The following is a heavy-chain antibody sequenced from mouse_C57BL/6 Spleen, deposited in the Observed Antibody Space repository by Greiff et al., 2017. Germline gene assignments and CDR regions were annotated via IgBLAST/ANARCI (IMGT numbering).Heavy chain of an antibody. Sequence: VKLMESGPELVKPGASVKISCKASGYAFSSSWMNWVKQRPGKGLEWIGRIYPGDGDTNYNGKFKGKATLTADKSSSTAYMQLSSLTSEDSAVYFCARGLSGYWGQGTTLTVSS. CDR3: ARGLSGY. V-gene: IGHV1-82*01. D-gene: IGHD3-1*01. CDR1: GYAFSSSW. CDR2: IYPGDGDT. J-gene: IGHJ2*01.